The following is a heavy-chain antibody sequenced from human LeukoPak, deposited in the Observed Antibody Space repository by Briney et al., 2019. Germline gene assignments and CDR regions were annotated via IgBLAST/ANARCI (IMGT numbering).Heavy chain of an antibody. J-gene: IGHJ4*02. CDR1: GYTFTGYY. V-gene: IGHV1-2*04. CDR3: ARGAVAGTGSGITIDY. D-gene: IGHD6-19*01. Sequence: ASVKVSCKASGYTFTGYYMHWVRQAPGQGLEWMGWINPNSGGTNYAQKFQGWVTMTRDTSISTAYMELSRLRSDDTAVYYCARGAVAGTGSGITIDYWGQGTLVTVSS. CDR2: INPNSGGT.